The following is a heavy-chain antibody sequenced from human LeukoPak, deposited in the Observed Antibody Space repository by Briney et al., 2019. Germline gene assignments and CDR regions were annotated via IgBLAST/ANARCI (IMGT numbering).Heavy chain of an antibody. CDR3: STYYFDNSLYLVY. V-gene: IGHV3-15*01. D-gene: IGHD3-22*01. J-gene: IGHJ4*02. Sequence: PGGPLRLSCAASGFTFSNAQMRWVRQAPGKRLEWIGRIKREIDGATTDYAAPVRGRFTISRDDSKNTLYLQMNSLTAEDTAVYYCSTYYFDNSLYLVYWGRGALVTVSS. CDR1: GFTFSNAQ. CDR2: IKREIDGATT.